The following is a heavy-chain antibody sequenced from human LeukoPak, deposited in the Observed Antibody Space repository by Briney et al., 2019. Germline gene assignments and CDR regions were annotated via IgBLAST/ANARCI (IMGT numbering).Heavy chain of an antibody. CDR1: GFTFSTYS. CDR2: ISGSSSFI. J-gene: IGHJ4*02. CDR3: ARDSSGSDHFDN. Sequence: GGSLRLSCAAPGFTFSTYSMNWARQAPGKGLEWVSSISGSSSFIYYADSVKGRFSISRDNAKNSLYLQMNSLRAEDTAVYYCARDSSGSDHFDNWGQGTLVTVSS. V-gene: IGHV3-21*01. D-gene: IGHD3-10*01.